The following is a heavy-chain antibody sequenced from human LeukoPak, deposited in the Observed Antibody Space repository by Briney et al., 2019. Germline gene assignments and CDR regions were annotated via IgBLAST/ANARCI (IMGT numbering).Heavy chain of an antibody. J-gene: IGHJ2*01. D-gene: IGHD5-18*01. CDR1: GFTFSSSI. CDR3: AREVDTARYFDL. Sequence: GGSLRLSCAASGFTFSSSIMNWVRQAPGKGLEWVSSISSTSSYIYYADSAKGRFTISRDNAKNSLYLQMNTLRAEDTAVYYCAREVDTARYFDLWGRGTLVTVSS. CDR2: ISSTSSYI. V-gene: IGHV3-21*01.